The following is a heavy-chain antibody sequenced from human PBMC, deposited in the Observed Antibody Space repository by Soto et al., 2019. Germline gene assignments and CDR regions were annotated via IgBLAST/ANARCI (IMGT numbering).Heavy chain of an antibody. CDR3: ARGPVFEGTDPPHYGMDV. V-gene: IGHV3-33*01. Sequence: QVQLVESGGGVVQPGRSLRLSCAASGFTFSSYGMHWVRQAPGKGLEWVAVIWYDGSNKYYADYVEGRFTISRENSKNSLYLQMNSLRAEATPMYYCARGPVFEGTDPPHYGMDVWGQGTTVTVSS. D-gene: IGHD1-1*01. CDR2: IWYDGSNK. CDR1: GFTFSSYG. J-gene: IGHJ6*02.